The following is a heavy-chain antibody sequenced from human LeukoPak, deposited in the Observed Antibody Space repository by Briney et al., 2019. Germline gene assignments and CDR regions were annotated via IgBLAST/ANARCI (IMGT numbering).Heavy chain of an antibody. Sequence: SGTLSLTCAVSGGSISSSNWWSWVRQPPGKGLEWIGEIYHSGSTNYNPSLKSRVTISVDTSKNQFSLKLSSVTAADTAVYYCARESGSGWYKSGYFDYWGQGTLVTVSS. D-gene: IGHD6-19*01. CDR3: ARESGSGWYKSGYFDY. J-gene: IGHJ4*02. CDR1: GGSISSSNW. V-gene: IGHV4-4*02. CDR2: IYHSGST.